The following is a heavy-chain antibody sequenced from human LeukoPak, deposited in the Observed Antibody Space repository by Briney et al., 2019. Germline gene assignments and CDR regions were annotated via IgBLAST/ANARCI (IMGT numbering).Heavy chain of an antibody. CDR3: ARGGGQRRSWLDL. Sequence: PGGSLRLSCAASGFTFSNAWMSWVRQAPGKGLEWIGEIHHSGASNYNASLKSRVAISLDTSKNQFSLQLTSMTAADTAVYFCARGGGQRRSWLDLWGQGTLVSVTS. CDR2: IHHSGAS. D-gene: IGHD3-10*01. V-gene: IGHV4-34*01. J-gene: IGHJ5*02. CDR1: GFTFSNAW.